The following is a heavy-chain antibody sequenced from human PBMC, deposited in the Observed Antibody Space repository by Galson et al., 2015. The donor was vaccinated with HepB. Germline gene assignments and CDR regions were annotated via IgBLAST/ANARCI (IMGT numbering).Heavy chain of an antibody. D-gene: IGHD4-11*01. V-gene: IGHV3-30*18. J-gene: IGHJ6*02. CDR1: GFTFSSYG. CDR3: AKDPHSNYDVYYYYYGMDV. CDR2: ISYDGSNK. Sequence: SLRLSCAASGFTFSSYGMHWVRQAPGKGLEWVAVISYDGSNKYYADSVKGRFTISRDNSKNTLYLQMNSLRAEDTAVYYCAKDPHSNYDVYYYYYGMDVWGQGTTVTVSS.